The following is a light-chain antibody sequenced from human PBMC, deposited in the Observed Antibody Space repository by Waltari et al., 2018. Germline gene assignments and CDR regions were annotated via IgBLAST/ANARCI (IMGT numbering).Light chain of an antibody. CDR2: GKN. CDR1: SLRSYY. CDR3: NSRDSSCNHLV. J-gene: IGLJ3*02. Sequence: SSELTQDPAVSVALGQTVRITCQGDSLRSYYASWYQQKPGQAPVLVIYGKNKRPSGIPDRFSGSSSGNPASLTITGAQAEDEADYYCNSRDSSCNHLVFGGGTKLTVL. V-gene: IGLV3-19*01.